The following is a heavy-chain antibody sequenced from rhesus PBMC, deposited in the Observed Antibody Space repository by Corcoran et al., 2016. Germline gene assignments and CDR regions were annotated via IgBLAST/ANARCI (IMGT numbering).Heavy chain of an antibody. Sequence: QVQLQESGPGLVKPSETLSLTCAVSGGSVSSSNWWSWIRQPPGKGLEWIGYIDGSGGSTTYNTSLKKRFTISKDASKNACSLKLSSVTAADTAVYYCGSGSWNGVLDSWGQGVVVTVSS. CDR1: GGSVSSSNW. CDR3: GSGSWNGVLDS. D-gene: IGHD6-25*01. CDR2: IDGSGGST. J-gene: IGHJ6*01. V-gene: IGHV4-65*02.